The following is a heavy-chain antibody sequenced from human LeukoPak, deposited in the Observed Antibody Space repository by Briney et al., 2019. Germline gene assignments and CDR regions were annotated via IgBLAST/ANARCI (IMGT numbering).Heavy chain of an antibody. CDR1: GYTFSGYY. Sequence: ASVKVSCKASGYTFSGYYMHWVRQAPEQGLEWMGWINPNSGGTNYAQKFQGRVTMTRDTSISTAYMELSRLKPDDTAVYYCARDAGYRSGGSCPGMDYWGQGTLVTVSS. V-gene: IGHV1-2*02. J-gene: IGHJ4*02. CDR2: INPNSGGT. D-gene: IGHD2-15*01. CDR3: ARDAGYRSGGSCPGMDY.